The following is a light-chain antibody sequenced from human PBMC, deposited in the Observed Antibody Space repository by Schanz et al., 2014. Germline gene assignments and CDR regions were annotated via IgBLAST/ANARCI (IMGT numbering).Light chain of an antibody. CDR2: GAS. Sequence: EIVLTQSPGSLSLSPGDRATLSCRASQSVSSIDLAWYQQKPGQAPNVLIYGASRRATGIPDRFSGSGSVTDFTLTISRVEPEDFAVYYCQQYGSSPWTFGQGTKVEIK. V-gene: IGKV3-20*01. CDR3: QQYGSSPWT. CDR1: QSVSSID. J-gene: IGKJ1*01.